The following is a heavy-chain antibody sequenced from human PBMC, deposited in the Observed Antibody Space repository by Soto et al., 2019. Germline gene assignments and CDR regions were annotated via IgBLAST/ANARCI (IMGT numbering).Heavy chain of an antibody. CDR2: ISSSSSYI. D-gene: IGHD6-13*01. V-gene: IGHV3-21*01. CDR3: ARGRWYLEDYYYYMDV. Sequence: GGSLRLSCAASGFTFSSYSMNWVRQAPGKGLEWVSSISSSSSYIYYADSVKGRFTISRDNAKNSLYLQMNSLRAEDTAVYYCARGRWYLEDYYYYMDVWGKGTTVTVSS. CDR1: GFTFSSYS. J-gene: IGHJ6*03.